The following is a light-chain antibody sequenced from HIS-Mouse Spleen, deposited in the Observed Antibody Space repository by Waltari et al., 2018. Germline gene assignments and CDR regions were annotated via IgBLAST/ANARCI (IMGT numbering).Light chain of an antibody. J-gene: IGKJ4*01. CDR3: QQYGSSPPALT. V-gene: IGKV3-20*01. CDR2: GAS. Sequence: EIVLTQSPGTLSLSPGERATTSCRASQSVSSSYLAWYQQKPGQAPRLLIYGASSRATGIPDRFSGSGSGTDFTLTISRLEPEDFAVYYCQQYGSSPPALTFGGGTKVEIK. CDR1: QSVSSSY.